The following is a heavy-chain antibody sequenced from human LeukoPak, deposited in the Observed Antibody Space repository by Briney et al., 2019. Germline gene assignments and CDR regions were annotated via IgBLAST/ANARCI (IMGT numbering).Heavy chain of an antibody. Sequence: GGSLRLSCAASGFTFSSYAMHWVRQAPGKGLEWVAVISYDGSNKYYADSVKGRFTISRDNSKNTLYLQMNSLKAEDTAVYYCARDRANGDYPSLEIDYWGQGTLVTVSS. J-gene: IGHJ4*02. CDR2: ISYDGSNK. D-gene: IGHD4-17*01. CDR1: GFTFSSYA. V-gene: IGHV3-30-3*01. CDR3: ARDRANGDYPSLEIDY.